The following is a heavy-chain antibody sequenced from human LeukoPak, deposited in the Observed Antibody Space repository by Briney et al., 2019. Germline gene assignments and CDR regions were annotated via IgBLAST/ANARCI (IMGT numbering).Heavy chain of an antibody. CDR2: IAEDGSNE. J-gene: IGHJ4*02. CDR3: AKDRETTSSATFDY. D-gene: IGHD1-1*01. CDR1: GFTFSSYG. Sequence: GGSLRLSCAASGFTFSSYGMHCVRQAPGKGLEWVAFIAEDGSNEKYTDSVKGRFTISRDNSNNKLYLRMNSLRAEDTGVYYCAKDRETTSSATFDYWGQGTMVTVSS. V-gene: IGHV3-30*18.